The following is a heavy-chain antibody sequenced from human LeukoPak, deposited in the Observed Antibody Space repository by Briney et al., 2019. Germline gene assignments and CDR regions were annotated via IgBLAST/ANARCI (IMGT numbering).Heavy chain of an antibody. Sequence: GGSLRLSCAASGFSFSTYWMNWVRQAPGKGLEWVANIKQDGSEKSYVDSVKGRFTVSRDNAKNSLYLQMNSLRAEDTAVYYCARFSRVEWSFWGQGTLATVSS. CDR2: IKQDGSEK. V-gene: IGHV3-7*01. CDR3: ARFSRVEWSF. J-gene: IGHJ4*02. D-gene: IGHD3-3*01. CDR1: GFSFSTYW.